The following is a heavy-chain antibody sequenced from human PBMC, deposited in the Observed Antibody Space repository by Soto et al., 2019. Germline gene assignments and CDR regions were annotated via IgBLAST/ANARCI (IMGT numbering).Heavy chain of an antibody. V-gene: IGHV4-59*01. CDR2: SYYSGSI. Sequence: SETLSLTCTVSGGSISTYHWCWIRQPPGKGLEWIGYSYYSGSINVNPSLKRRVTMSVDTSKSQFSLKLRSVTAADTAVYSCAREGLLDNWFDPWGQGTLVTVSS. CDR1: GGSISTYH. CDR3: AREGLLDNWFDP. D-gene: IGHD1-26*01. J-gene: IGHJ5*02.